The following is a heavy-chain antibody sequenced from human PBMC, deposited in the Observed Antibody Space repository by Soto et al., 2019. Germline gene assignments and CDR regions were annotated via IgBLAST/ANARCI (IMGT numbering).Heavy chain of an antibody. CDR1: GLTFSSYA. J-gene: IGHJ4*02. CDR3: ANGTVGSTLHPYYFDF. Sequence: EVQLLESGGGLVQPGGSLRLSCAVSGLTFSSYAMSWVRQGPGKGLEWVSTISGSGGSTYYADSVQGRFTISRDNSRDTLCLQMNNLRAEDTAVYYCANGTVGSTLHPYYFDFWGQGTLVTVSS. CDR2: ISGSGGST. V-gene: IGHV3-23*01. D-gene: IGHD6-13*01.